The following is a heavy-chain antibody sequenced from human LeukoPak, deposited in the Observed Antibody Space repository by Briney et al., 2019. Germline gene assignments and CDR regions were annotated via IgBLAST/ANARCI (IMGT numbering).Heavy chain of an antibody. CDR1: GFTFSDYY. CDR3: ARVRPYDILAGYPYYFDY. V-gene: IGHV3-23*01. CDR2: ISGSGGST. J-gene: IGHJ4*02. Sequence: GGSLRLSCAASGFTFSDYYMSWIRQAPGKGLEWVSAISGSGGSTYYADSVKGRFTISRDNSKNTLYLQMTSLRAADTAVYYCARVRPYDILAGYPYYFDYWGQGTLVTVSS. D-gene: IGHD3-9*01.